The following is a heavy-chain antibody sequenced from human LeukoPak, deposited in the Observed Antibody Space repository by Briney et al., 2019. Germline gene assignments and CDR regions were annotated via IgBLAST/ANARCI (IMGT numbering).Heavy chain of an antibody. J-gene: IGHJ4*02. CDR3: ARDSAGYDSSVDGSDY. CDR1: GGSFSGYY. CDR2: INHSGST. Sequence: PSETLSLTCAVYGGSFSGYYWSWIRQPPGEGLEWIGEINHSGSTNYNPSLKSRVTMSVDTSKNQFSLKLSSVTAADTAVYYCARDSAGYDSSVDGSDYWGQGTLVTVSS. D-gene: IGHD3-22*01. V-gene: IGHV4-34*01.